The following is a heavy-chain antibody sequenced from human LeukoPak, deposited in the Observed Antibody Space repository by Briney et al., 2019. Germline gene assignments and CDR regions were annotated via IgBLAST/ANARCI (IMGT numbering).Heavy chain of an antibody. D-gene: IGHD6-6*01. CDR3: ARWSGSVTARNYYYYMDV. CDR2: IYTSGTT. V-gene: IGHV4-61*02. Sequence: SQTLSLTCTVSGGSVRRGNYYWTWIRQPAGSGLEWVGRIYTSGTTDYNASRRTRVTISVDASRNQFSLNLSSVTAADTAVYYCARWSGSVTARNYYYYMDVWGEGTPVTVSS. J-gene: IGHJ6*03. CDR1: GGSVRRGNYY.